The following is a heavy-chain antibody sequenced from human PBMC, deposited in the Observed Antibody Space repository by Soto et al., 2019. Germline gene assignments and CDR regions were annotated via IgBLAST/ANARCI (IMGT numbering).Heavy chain of an antibody. D-gene: IGHD3-22*01. CDR1: GGSISSGGYS. J-gene: IGHJ4*02. CDR2: IYHSGST. Sequence: QLQLQESGSGLVKPSQTLSLTCAVSGGSISSGGYSWSWIRQPPGKGLEWIGYIYHSGSTYYNPSLKRRVTISVDRSKNQFSLKLSSVTAADTAVYYCARVGHDSSGYFDYWGQGTLVTVSS. CDR3: ARVGHDSSGYFDY. V-gene: IGHV4-30-2*01.